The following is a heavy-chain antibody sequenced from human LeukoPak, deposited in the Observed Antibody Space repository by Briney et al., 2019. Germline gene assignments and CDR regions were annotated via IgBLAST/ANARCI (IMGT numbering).Heavy chain of an antibody. D-gene: IGHD3-16*02. V-gene: IGHV3-48*03. Sequence: AGSLRLSCAASGFTFSSYAMNWVRQAPGKGLEWVSYISSSGSTIYYAYSVKGRFDISRDNAKNTLYLQMHSLRAEDTAVYYRARLTKYNDYVWGSYRYTGFDYWGQGTLVTVSS. CDR2: ISSSGSTI. J-gene: IGHJ4*02. CDR1: GFTFSSYA. CDR3: ARLTKYNDYVWGSYRYTGFDY.